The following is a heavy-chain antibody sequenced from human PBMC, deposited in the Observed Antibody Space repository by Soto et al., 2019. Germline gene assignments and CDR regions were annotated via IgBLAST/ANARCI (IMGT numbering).Heavy chain of an antibody. V-gene: IGHV4-31*03. CDR2: IYNSGST. D-gene: IGHD3-22*01. Sequence: SETLSLTCTVSGGSIISGNYYWIWIRQHPGKSQERIGYIYNSGSTYYNQSLKSRVTISVDTSKNQFSLKLSSVTASDTAVYYCASTYYNASSGPFDYWGQGTRVTVS. CDR3: ASTYYNASSGPFDY. J-gene: IGHJ4*02. CDR1: GGSIISGNYY.